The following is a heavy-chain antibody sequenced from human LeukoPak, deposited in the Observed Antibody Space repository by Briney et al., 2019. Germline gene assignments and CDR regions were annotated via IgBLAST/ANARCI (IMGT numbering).Heavy chain of an antibody. CDR2: ISYDGSNK. D-gene: IGHD4-17*01. V-gene: IGHV3-30-3*01. Sequence: GRSLRLSCAASGFTFSSYAMHWVRQAPGKGLEWVAVISYDGSNKYYADSVKGRFTISRDNSKNTLYLQMNSLRAEDTAVYYCARDWSDYGDYVSLFDYWGQGTLVTASS. CDR1: GFTFSSYA. CDR3: ARDWSDYGDYVSLFDY. J-gene: IGHJ4*02.